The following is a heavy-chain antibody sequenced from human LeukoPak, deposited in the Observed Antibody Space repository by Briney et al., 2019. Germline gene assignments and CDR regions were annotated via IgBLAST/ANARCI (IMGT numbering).Heavy chain of an antibody. Sequence: PGGSLRLSCAASGFTFNDYGMSWVRQAPGKGLEWVSGINWNGGRTGYADSMKGRFIISRDNAKNTLYLQMNSLRAEDTAVYYCASQKRTTVTTGGYYYYMDVWGKGTTVTVSS. CDR1: GFTFNDYG. D-gene: IGHD4-17*01. CDR2: INWNGGRT. J-gene: IGHJ6*03. V-gene: IGHV3-20*04. CDR3: ASQKRTTVTTGGYYYYMDV.